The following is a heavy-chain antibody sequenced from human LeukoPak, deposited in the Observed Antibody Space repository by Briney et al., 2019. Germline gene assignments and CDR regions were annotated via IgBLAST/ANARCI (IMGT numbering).Heavy chain of an antibody. CDR2: IGTYGGDT. CDR1: TSR. Sequence: ASVKVSCKATSRISWVRQAPGQGLEWMGWIGTYGGDTYYAQKFQGRITVTTDTSTSTVYMELRNLRSDDTAVNYCARDLWNFYDDSGYNRDFDSWGQGTLVTVSS. CDR3: ARDLWNFYDDSGYNRDFDS. D-gene: IGHD3-22*01. V-gene: IGHV1-18*01. J-gene: IGHJ5*01.